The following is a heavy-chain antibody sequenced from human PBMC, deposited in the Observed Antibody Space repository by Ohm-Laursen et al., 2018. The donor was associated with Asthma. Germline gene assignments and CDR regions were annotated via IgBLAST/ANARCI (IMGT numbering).Heavy chain of an antibody. CDR2: IHYSGTT. V-gene: IGHV4-31*03. CDR3: ARDGRLRGSFDY. J-gene: IGHJ4*02. Sequence: SQTLSLTCTVSGGSISSYYWSWIRQRPGTGLEWIGNIHYSGTTIYTLSLESRLTISLDTSKNQFSLNLSSVTAADTALYFCARDGRLRGSFDYWGQGNLVTVSS. CDR1: GGSISSYY. D-gene: IGHD3-10*01.